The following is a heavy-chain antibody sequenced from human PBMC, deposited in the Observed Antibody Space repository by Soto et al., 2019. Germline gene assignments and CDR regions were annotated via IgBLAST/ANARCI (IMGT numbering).Heavy chain of an antibody. CDR2: IRNKAARYTT. CDR3: ARRYSGTNEVDF. Sequence: EVQLVESGGGLVQPGGSLRLSCAASGFTFSAHYMDWVRQAPGKGLEWVGRIRNKAARYTTEYAASVEGRFTISRDDSKNSLYLQMNSVKAEDTAVYYCARRYSGTNEVDFWGQGTLVTVSS. D-gene: IGHD3-10*01. V-gene: IGHV3-72*01. CDR1: GFTFSAHY. J-gene: IGHJ4*02.